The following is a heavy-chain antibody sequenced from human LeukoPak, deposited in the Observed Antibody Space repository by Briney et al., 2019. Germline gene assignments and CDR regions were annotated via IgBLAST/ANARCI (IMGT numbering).Heavy chain of an antibody. CDR3: ARVQYGYRTFDY. D-gene: IGHD5-18*01. CDR2: ISAYNGNT. CDR1: GYTFTCYG. J-gene: IGHJ4*02. Sequence: ASVKVSCKASGYTFTCYGISWVRQAPGQGLEWMGWISAYNGNTNYAQKLQGRVTMTTDTSTSTAYMELRSLRSDDTAVYYCARVQYGYRTFDYWGQGTLVNVSS. V-gene: IGHV1-18*01.